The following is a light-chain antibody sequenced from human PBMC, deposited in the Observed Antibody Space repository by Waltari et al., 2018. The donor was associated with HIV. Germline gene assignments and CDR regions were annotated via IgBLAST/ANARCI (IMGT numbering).Light chain of an antibody. V-gene: IGLV3-21*02. Sequence: SYVLTQPPSVSVAPGQTARITCGGNNIAAIKSVHWYRKSPGQAPVLVVYDDGDRPSGIPYRFSGSSSGDTATLTISRAEAGDEADYYCQVYSDRGDPVIFGGGTKLTVL. CDR3: QVYSDRGDPVI. J-gene: IGLJ2*01. CDR1: NIAAIKS. CDR2: DDG.